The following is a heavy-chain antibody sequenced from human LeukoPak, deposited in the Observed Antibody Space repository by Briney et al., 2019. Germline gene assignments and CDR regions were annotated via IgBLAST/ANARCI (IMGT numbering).Heavy chain of an antibody. D-gene: IGHD3-10*01. CDR3: ARRFEGYYGSGSYLNRFDP. CDR1: GYSFTSYW. J-gene: IGHJ5*02. Sequence: GASLKISSKGSGYSFTSYWIGWVRQMPGKGLELMGIIYPGDSDTRCSPSFQGQVTISADKSISTAYLQWSSLKASDTAMYYCARRFEGYYGSGSYLNRFDPWGQGTLVTVSP. V-gene: IGHV5-51*01. CDR2: IYPGDSDT.